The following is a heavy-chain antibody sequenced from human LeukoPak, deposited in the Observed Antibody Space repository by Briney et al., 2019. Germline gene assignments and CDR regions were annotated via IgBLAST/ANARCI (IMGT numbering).Heavy chain of an antibody. V-gene: IGHV4-59*08. CDR3: ARHGVVIILGYPNNWFDP. CDR2: IYYSGST. D-gene: IGHD3-3*01. Sequence: SETLSLICTVSGGSISSYYWSWIRQPPGKGLEWIGYIYYSGSTNYNPSLKSRVTISVDTSKNQFSLKLSSVTAADTAVYYCARHGVVIILGYPNNWFDPWGQGTLVTVSS. CDR1: GGSISSYY. J-gene: IGHJ5*02.